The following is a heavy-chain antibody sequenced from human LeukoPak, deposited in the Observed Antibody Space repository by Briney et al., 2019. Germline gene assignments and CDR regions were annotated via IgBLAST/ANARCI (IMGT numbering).Heavy chain of an antibody. D-gene: IGHD3-22*01. CDR2: IYTGGAT. CDR3: ARGGWELLPLGALDI. Sequence: GGSLRLSCAASGLTVSDNYMSWVRQAPGKGLKWVSVIYTGGATYYADSVKGKFTISRDNSKNTVYLQMNSLTAEDTAVYYCARGGWELLPLGALDIWGQGTLVIVSS. V-gene: IGHV3-66*01. J-gene: IGHJ3*02. CDR1: GLTVSDNY.